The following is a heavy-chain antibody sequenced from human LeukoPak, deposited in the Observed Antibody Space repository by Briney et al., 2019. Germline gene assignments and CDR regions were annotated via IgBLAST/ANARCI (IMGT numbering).Heavy chain of an antibody. CDR2: INPNSGGT. CDR3: ARAPGYCSSTSCYTGWFDP. CDR1: GYTFTGYY. J-gene: IGHJ5*02. D-gene: IGHD2-2*02. V-gene: IGHV1-2*02. Sequence: ASVKVSCKASGYTFTGYYMHWVRQAPGQGLEWMGWINPNSGGTNYAQKFQGRVTMTRDTSISTAYMELSRLRSDGTAVYYCARAPGYCSSTSCYTGWFDPWGQGTLVTVSS.